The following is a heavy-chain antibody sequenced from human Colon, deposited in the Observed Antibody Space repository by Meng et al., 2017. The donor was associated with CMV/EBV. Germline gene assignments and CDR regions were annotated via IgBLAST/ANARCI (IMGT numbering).Heavy chain of an antibody. J-gene: IGHJ6*02. CDR1: GYTYSNYW. CDR3: ASPTSDFYYYGMDV. CDR2: IYPDDSET. Sequence: KVSCQGSGYTYSNYWIGWVRQMPGKGLEWMAIIYPDDSETRYSPSFRGQVTISVDKSTTTAYLQWSSLKTSDTAIYYCASPTSDFYYYGMDVWGQGTTVIVSS. V-gene: IGHV5-51*01.